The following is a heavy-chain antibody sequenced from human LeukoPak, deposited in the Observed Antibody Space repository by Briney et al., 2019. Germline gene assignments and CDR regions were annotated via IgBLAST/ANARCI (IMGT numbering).Heavy chain of an antibody. CDR3: TTGVRYDYVWGSYRYSRYFDY. Sequence: GGPLSLSCAASGFIFSKAWLSWVRQAPGKGREWVGRFKSKTDVGTTDYAAPVKGRFTISRDDSKNTLYLQMNSLKTEDTAVYYCTTGVRYDYVWGSYRYSRYFDYWGQGTLVTVSS. V-gene: IGHV3-15*01. J-gene: IGHJ4*02. CDR1: GFIFSKAW. CDR2: FKSKTDVGTT. D-gene: IGHD3-16*02.